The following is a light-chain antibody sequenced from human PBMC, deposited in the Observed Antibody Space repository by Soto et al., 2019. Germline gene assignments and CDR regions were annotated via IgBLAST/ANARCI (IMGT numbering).Light chain of an antibody. CDR2: DVS. V-gene: IGLV2-14*03. CDR3: YSYTSSNTYV. Sequence: QSALTQPASVSGPPGQSITISCTGTSSDVGGYNYVSWYQHHPGKVPQLMIYDVSNRPSGVSNRFSGSKSGNTASLTISGLQFEDEADYSCYSYTSSNTYVFGTGTKVTVL. J-gene: IGLJ1*01. CDR1: SSDVGGYNY.